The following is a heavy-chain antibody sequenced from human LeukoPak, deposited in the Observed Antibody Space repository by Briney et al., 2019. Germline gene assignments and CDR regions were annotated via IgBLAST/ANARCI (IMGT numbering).Heavy chain of an antibody. Sequence: ASVKVSCKASGYIFTGYYMHWVRQAPGQGLEWMGWINPSSGGTNYAQKFQGRVTMTRDTSISTAYMELGRLRSDDTAVYYCARLTYYDFWSGYNYAFDIWGQGTMVTVSS. D-gene: IGHD3-3*01. CDR2: INPSSGGT. CDR1: GYIFTGYY. J-gene: IGHJ3*02. CDR3: ARLTYYDFWSGYNYAFDI. V-gene: IGHV1-2*02.